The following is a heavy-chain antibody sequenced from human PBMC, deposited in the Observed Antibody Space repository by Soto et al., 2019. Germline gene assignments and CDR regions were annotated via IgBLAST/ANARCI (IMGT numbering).Heavy chain of an antibody. V-gene: IGHV3-23*01. J-gene: IGHJ4*02. CDR2: ISGSGGST. Sequence: PGGSLRLSCAASGFTFSSYAMSWVRQAPGKGLEWVSAISGSGGSTYYADSVKGRFTISRDNSKNTLYLQMNSLRAGDTAVYYCAKDQSPPSSGWYYFDYWGQGTLVTVSS. D-gene: IGHD6-19*01. CDR3: AKDQSPPSSGWYYFDY. CDR1: GFTFSSYA.